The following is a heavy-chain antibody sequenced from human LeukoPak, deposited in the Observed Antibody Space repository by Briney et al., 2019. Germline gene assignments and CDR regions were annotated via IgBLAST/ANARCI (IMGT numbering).Heavy chain of an antibody. CDR1: GGTFSSYA. Sequence: SVKVSCTASGGTFSSYAISWVRQAPGQGLEWMGRIIPILGIPNYAHKFQDRVTITADKSTSTAYMQLSSLRPEDTAVYYCARDRSGIAAAGTYYYGMDVWGQGTTVTVSS. CDR2: IIPILGIP. D-gene: IGHD6-13*01. CDR3: ARDRSGIAAAGTYYYGMDV. J-gene: IGHJ6*02. V-gene: IGHV1-69*04.